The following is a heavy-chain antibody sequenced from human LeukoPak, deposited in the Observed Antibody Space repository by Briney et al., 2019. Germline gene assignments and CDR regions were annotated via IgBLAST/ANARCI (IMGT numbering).Heavy chain of an antibody. CDR1: GYRFPAYW. V-gene: IGHV5-51*01. CDR2: IYPGDSDT. Sequence: GESLKISCKGPGYRFPAYWIAWVRQMPGKGLEWMGIIYPGDSDTRYSPSFQGQVTIPADKSTSTAYLQWSSLQASDTAIYYCTRQSQYCSTGTCYGIDWGQGTLVAVSS. D-gene: IGHD2-2*01. J-gene: IGHJ4*02. CDR3: TRQSQYCSTGTCYGID.